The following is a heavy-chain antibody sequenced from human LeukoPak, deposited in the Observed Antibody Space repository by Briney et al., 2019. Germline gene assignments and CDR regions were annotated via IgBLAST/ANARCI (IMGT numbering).Heavy chain of an antibody. J-gene: IGHJ5*02. V-gene: IGHV3-48*04. CDR2: ISTSGDAI. CDR1: GFTFSSYS. Sequence: GGSLRLSCAASGFTFSSYSMNWVRQAPGKGLEWVSYISTSGDAIYYADSVQGRFTISRDNAKNSLYLQMNSLSAEDTAVYYCVTWDRFDPWGQGTLVTVSS. D-gene: IGHD1-26*01. CDR3: VTWDRFDP.